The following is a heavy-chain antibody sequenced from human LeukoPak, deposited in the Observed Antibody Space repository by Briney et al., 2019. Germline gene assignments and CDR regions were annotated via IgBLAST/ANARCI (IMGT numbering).Heavy chain of an antibody. Sequence: GRSLRLSCAASGFTFSSNGMHWGRQAPGKGLEWVAVISFDGSNKYYADSVKGRFTISRDNSKNTLYLQMSSLRSDDTAVYYCAKDRDSTTPLFSNLDVWGKGTTVTVSS. CDR2: ISFDGSNK. D-gene: IGHD2-2*01. J-gene: IGHJ6*04. V-gene: IGHV3-30*18. CDR3: AKDRDSTTPLFSNLDV. CDR1: GFTFSSNG.